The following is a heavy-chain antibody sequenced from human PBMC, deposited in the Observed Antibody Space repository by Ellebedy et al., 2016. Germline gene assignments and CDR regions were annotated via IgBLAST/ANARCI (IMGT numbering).Heavy chain of an antibody. Sequence: GESLKISCEGSGLSFSDYWMDWVRQAPGKGLEWVANIKQDGSAKSYVDPVRGRFTISRDNAKNSVYLQMNSLRAEDTAVYYCARDFAGGGSFWGLGTLVTVSS. CDR2: IKQDGSAK. CDR1: GLSFSDYW. D-gene: IGHD2-15*01. J-gene: IGHJ4*02. CDR3: ARDFAGGGSF. V-gene: IGHV3-7*01.